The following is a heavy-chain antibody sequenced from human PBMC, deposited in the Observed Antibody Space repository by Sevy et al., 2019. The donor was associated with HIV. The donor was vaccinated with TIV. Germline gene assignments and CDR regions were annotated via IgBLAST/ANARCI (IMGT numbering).Heavy chain of an antibody. V-gene: IGHV4-34*01. CDR3: ARANPLNIVVVVAATGHWFDP. Sequence: SENLSLTCAVYGGSFSGYYWSWIRQPPGKGLEWIGEINHSGSTNYNPSLKSRVTISVDTSKNQFSLKLSSVTAADTAVYYCARANPLNIVVVVAATGHWFDPWGQGTLVTVSS. CDR1: GGSFSGYY. D-gene: IGHD2-15*01. J-gene: IGHJ5*02. CDR2: INHSGST.